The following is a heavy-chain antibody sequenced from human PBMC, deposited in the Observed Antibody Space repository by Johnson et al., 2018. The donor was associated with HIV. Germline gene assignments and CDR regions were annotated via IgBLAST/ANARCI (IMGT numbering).Heavy chain of an antibody. D-gene: IGHD6-6*01. Sequence: QVQLVESGGGVVQPGRSLRLSCAASGFTFSSYAMHWVRQAPGKGLEWVAVISYDGSNKYYADSVKGRFTISRDNSKNTLYLQMNSLRAEDTAVYYCARDLGDSSSSWRELSAFDIWGQGTMVTV. CDR1: GFTFSSYA. J-gene: IGHJ3*02. CDR3: ARDLGDSSSSWRELSAFDI. CDR2: ISYDGSNK. V-gene: IGHV3-30-3*01.